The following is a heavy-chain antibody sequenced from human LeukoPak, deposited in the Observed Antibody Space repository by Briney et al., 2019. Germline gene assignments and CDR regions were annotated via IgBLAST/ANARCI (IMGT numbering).Heavy chain of an antibody. CDR1: GFTFSNYA. CDR2: ISYDGGNK. CDR3: ARDRWGIVGATPGH. V-gene: IGHV3-30-3*01. J-gene: IGHJ4*02. Sequence: PGGSLRLSCAASGFTFSNYAMHWVRQAPGKGLEWVAVISYDGGNKYYADSVKGRFTISRDNSKNTVYLQMNSLRAEDTAVYYCARDRWGIVGATPGHWGQGTLVTVSS. D-gene: IGHD1-26*01.